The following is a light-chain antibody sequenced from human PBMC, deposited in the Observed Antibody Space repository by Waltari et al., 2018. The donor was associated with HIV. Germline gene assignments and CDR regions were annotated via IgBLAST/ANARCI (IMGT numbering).Light chain of an antibody. CDR3: GTWDSSLSAYV. Sequence: QSVLTQPPSVSAAPGQKVTISCSGSSSNIGNNYVSWYQQLPRTAPKLLIYEHNKRPSCVPARFSGSKAGTSATLGITGLQTGDEADYCCGTWDSSLSAYVVGSGTKVTVL. V-gene: IGLV1-51*02. J-gene: IGLJ1*01. CDR1: SSNIGNNY. CDR2: EHN.